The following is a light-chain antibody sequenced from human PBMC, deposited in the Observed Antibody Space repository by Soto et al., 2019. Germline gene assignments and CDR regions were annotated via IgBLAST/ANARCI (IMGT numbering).Light chain of an antibody. CDR2: GAS. CDR3: HQRQSWPRT. J-gene: IGKJ1*01. V-gene: IGKV3-20*01. Sequence: EIVLTQSPCTLSLSPGERATLSCRASQSVSSSYLSWYQQKPGQAPRLLICGASSRATGIPDRFSGSGSGTDFTLTISDVEPEDFAVYYCHQRQSWPRTFGQGTKVDIK. CDR1: QSVSSSY.